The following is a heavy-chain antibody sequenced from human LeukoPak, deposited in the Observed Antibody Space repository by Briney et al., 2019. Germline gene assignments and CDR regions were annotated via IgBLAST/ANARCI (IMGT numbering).Heavy chain of an antibody. Sequence: PGGSLSLSCAASGFTFSSYAMSWVRQAPGKGLEWVSAISGSGGSTYYADSVKGRFTISRYNYKNTLYLQMNSLGPEHPAVYHCANDATGPERAPQDYWGEGTLVTVSS. CDR3: ANDATGPERAPQDY. CDR1: GFTFSSYA. CDR2: ISGSGGST. V-gene: IGHV3-23*01. D-gene: IGHD3-9*01. J-gene: IGHJ4*02.